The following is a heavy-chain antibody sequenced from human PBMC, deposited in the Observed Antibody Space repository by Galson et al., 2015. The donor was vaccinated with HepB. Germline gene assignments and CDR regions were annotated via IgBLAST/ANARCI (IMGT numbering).Heavy chain of an antibody. J-gene: IGHJ6*02. CDR1: GGTFSSST. V-gene: IGHV1-69*02. CDR3: ARVLTMVRGYGMDV. D-gene: IGHD3-10*01. CDR2: IIPILGIA. Sequence: GGTFSSSTISWVRQAPGQGLEWMGRIIPILGIANYAQRFQGRVTITADKSTSTAYMELSSLRSEDTAVYYCARVLTMVRGYGMDVWGQGTTVTVSS.